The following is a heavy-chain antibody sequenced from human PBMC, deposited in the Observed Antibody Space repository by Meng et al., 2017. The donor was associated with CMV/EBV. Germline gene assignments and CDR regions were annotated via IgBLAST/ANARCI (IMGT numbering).Heavy chain of an antibody. CDR2: SGSRAGSYIT. V-gene: IGHV3-72*01. Sequence: GFILSGHYSDWVRQAPGKGLEWVGRSGSRAGSYITEYAASVNGRFTFSRDDSENSLYLQMNSLKSEDTAVYYCTRGYSGINIYAFDIWGQGTMVTVSS. J-gene: IGHJ3*02. CDR3: TRGYSGINIYAFDI. D-gene: IGHD1-26*01. CDR1: GFILSGHY.